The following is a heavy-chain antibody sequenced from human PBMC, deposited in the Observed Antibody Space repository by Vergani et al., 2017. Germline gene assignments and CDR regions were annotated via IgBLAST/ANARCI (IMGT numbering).Heavy chain of an antibody. CDR3: ARDSRYCSSTSCYVGRDWFDP. D-gene: IGHD2-2*01. Sequence: QVQLVESAGGVVQPGGSLRLSCAASGFTFTSYYMHWVRQAPGQGLEWMGIINPSGGSTSYAQKFQGRVTMTRDTSTSTVYMELSSLRSEDTAVYYCARDSRYCSSTSCYVGRDWFDPWGQGTLVTVSS. CDR1: GFTFTSYY. J-gene: IGHJ5*02. CDR2: INPSGGST. V-gene: IGHV1-46*01.